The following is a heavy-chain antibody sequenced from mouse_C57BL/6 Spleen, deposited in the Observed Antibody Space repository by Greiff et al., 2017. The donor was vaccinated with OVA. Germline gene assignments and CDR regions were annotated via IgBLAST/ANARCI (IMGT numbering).Heavy chain of an antibody. D-gene: IGHD1-1*01. Sequence: QVQLQQPGTELVKPGASVKLSCKASGYTFTSYWMHWVKQRPGQGLEWIGNINPSNGGTNYNEKFKGKATLTVDKSSSTAYMQLSRLTSEDAAVYYCASRTVASYAMDYWGQGTSVTVSS. V-gene: IGHV1-53*01. J-gene: IGHJ4*01. CDR1: GYTFTSYW. CDR3: ASRTVASYAMDY. CDR2: INPSNGGT.